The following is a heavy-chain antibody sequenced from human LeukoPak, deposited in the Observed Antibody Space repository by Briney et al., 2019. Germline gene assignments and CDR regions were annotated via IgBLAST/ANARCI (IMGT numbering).Heavy chain of an antibody. CDR1: GYTFSSYD. V-gene: IGHV1-8*03. J-gene: IGHJ6*03. CDR2: MNPNSGNT. Sequence: ASVKVSCKASGYTFSSYDFNWVRQATGQELEWMGWMNPNSGNTGYAQKFQGRVTITRNTSITTVYMDLSSLTSEDTAVYYCVRGTRLPHYYMDVWGKGTTVTVSS. CDR3: VRGTRLPHYYMDV.